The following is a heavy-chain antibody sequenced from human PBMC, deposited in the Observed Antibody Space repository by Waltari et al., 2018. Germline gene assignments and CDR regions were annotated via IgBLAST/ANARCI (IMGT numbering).Heavy chain of an antibody. CDR1: GGAFSGYY. CDR2: INHSGST. Sequence: QVQLQQWGAGLLKPSETLSLTCAVYGGAFSGYYWSWISQPPGKGLEWIGEINHSGSTNYNPSLKSRVTISVDTSKNQFSLKLSSVTAADTAVYYCARRAARRYYFDYWGQGTLVTVSS. CDR3: ARRAARRYYFDY. D-gene: IGHD6-6*01. V-gene: IGHV4-34*01. J-gene: IGHJ4*02.